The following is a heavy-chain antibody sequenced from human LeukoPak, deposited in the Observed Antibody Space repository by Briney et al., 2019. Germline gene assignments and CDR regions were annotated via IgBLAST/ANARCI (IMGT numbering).Heavy chain of an antibody. Sequence: GESLKISCKGSGYSFTSYWIGWGRQMPGKGLEWMGIIYPGDSDTRYSPSFQGQVTISADKSISTAYLQWSSLKASDTAMYYCARRSGNQNDAFDIWGQGTMVTVSS. CDR2: IYPGDSDT. J-gene: IGHJ3*02. V-gene: IGHV5-51*01. CDR1: GYSFTSYW. CDR3: ARRSGNQNDAFDI. D-gene: IGHD3-3*01.